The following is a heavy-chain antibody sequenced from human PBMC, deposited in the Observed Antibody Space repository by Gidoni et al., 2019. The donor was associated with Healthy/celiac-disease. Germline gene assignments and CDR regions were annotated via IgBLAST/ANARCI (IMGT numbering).Heavy chain of an antibody. V-gene: IGHV3-21*01. D-gene: IGHD6-13*01. Sequence: EVQLVESGGGLVKPGGSLRLSCAASGFTFSSYSMNWVRQAPGKGLEWVSSISSSSSYIYYADSVKGRFTISRDNAKNSLYLQMNSLRAEDTAVYYCASHTYSSSWYRDYWGQGTLVTVSS. CDR3: ASHTYSSSWYRDY. J-gene: IGHJ4*02. CDR1: GFTFSSYS. CDR2: ISSSSSYI.